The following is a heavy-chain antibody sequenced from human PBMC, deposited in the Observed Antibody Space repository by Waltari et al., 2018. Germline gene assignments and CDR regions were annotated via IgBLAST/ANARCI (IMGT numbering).Heavy chain of an antibody. V-gene: IGHV3-9*01. J-gene: IGHJ4*02. CDR1: GFTFDDYA. Sequence: EVQLVESGGGLVQPGRSLRLYCAASGFTFDDYAMHWVRQAPGKGLEWVSGISWNSGSIGYADSVKGRFTISRDNAKNALYLQMNSLRAEDTALYYCAKDRHIAAAGIDYWGQGTLVTVSS. CDR3: AKDRHIAAAGIDY. D-gene: IGHD6-13*01. CDR2: ISWNSGSI.